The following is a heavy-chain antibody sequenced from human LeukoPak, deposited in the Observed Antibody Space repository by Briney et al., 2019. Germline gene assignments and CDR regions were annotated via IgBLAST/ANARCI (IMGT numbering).Heavy chain of an antibody. CDR1: GFTFSSYA. CDR2: ISYDGSNK. V-gene: IGHV3-30-3*01. J-gene: IGHJ4*02. Sequence: GGSLRLSCAASGFTFSSYAMHWVRQAPGKGLEWVAVISYDGSNKYYADSVKGRFTISRDNSKNTLYLQMNSLRAEDTAVYYGARDRSFLRFLEWLLSHFDYWGQGTLVTVSS. CDR3: ARDRSFLRFLEWLLSHFDY. D-gene: IGHD3-3*01.